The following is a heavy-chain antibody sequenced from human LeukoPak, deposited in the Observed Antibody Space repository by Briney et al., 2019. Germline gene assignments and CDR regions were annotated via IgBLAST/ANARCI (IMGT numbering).Heavy chain of an antibody. CDR3: TRDRRTGVDY. J-gene: IGHJ4*02. CDR1: GYTFTSYY. D-gene: IGHD3-3*01. V-gene: IGHV1-46*01. CDR2: INPSGGST. Sequence: GASVKDSCKASGYTFTSYYMHWVRQAPGQGLEWMGIINPSGGSTSYAQKFQGRVTMTRDTSTSTVYMELSSLRSEDTAVYYCTRDRRTGVDYWGQGTLVTVSS.